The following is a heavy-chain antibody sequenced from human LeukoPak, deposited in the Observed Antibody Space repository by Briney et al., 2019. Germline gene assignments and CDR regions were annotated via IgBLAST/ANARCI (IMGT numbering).Heavy chain of an antibody. Sequence: GGSLRLSCVVSGFTFSSYAMSWVRQAPGKGLEWVSGISGSGGSTYYADSVKGRFTISRDNTKNSLYLQMDSLTADDTAVYFCACLRGPSDYWGQGTLVTVSS. V-gene: IGHV3-23*01. CDR1: GFTFSSYA. CDR2: ISGSGGST. CDR3: ACLRGPSDY. D-gene: IGHD4-17*01. J-gene: IGHJ4*02.